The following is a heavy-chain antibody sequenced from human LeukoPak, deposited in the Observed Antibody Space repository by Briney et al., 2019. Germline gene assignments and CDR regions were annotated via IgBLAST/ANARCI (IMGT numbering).Heavy chain of an antibody. J-gene: IGHJ4*02. D-gene: IGHD2-15*01. CDR2: INPNSGGT. CDR3: ASYCSGGSCYPNRFDY. Sequence: ASVKVSCKASGYPHTGYYMHWVPQPPGRGLECMVQINPNSGGTNDAQKFQGRVTMTRDTSISTAYMELSRLRSDDTAVYYCASYCSGGSCYPNRFDYWGQGTLVTVSS. CDR1: GYPHTGYY. V-gene: IGHV1-2*06.